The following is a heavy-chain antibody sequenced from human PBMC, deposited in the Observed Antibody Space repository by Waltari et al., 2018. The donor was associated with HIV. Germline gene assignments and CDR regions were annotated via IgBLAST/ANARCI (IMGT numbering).Heavy chain of an antibody. CDR2: INHSGST. D-gene: IGHD5-12*01. CDR3: ARGRVDRSFDY. CDR1: GGSFSGYY. J-gene: IGHJ4*02. Sequence: QVQLQQWGAGLLKPSETLSLTCGVYGGSFSGYYWSWIRQPPGKGLEWIGEINHSGSTSSNPSLKSRVTISVDTSKNQFSLKLSSVTAADTAVYYCARGRVDRSFDYWGQGTLVTVSS. V-gene: IGHV4-34*01.